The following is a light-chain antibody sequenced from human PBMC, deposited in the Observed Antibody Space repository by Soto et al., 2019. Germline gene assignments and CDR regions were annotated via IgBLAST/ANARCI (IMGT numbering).Light chain of an antibody. V-gene: IGLV2-8*01. CDR3: SSYVGTNSYV. Sequence: QCARTQAASGSGSPRRGRTISCTGTSSDVCGYNYVSWYQQHPGKAPKFMISEVYKRPSGVPNRFSGSKPGNTAALTVSGLQAEDEAAYYCSSYVGTNSYVFGTGTKVTVL. CDR1: SSDVCGYNY. J-gene: IGLJ1*01. CDR2: EVY.